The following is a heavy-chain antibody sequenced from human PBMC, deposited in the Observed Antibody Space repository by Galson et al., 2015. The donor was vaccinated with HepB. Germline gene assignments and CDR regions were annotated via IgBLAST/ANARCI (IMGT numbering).Heavy chain of an antibody. CDR3: AKVFPEKTDGWYRQALYYFDS. Sequence: SLRLSCAASGFTFSYYAMAWVRQAPGKGLEWISAITPSGDNTYTADSMKGRFFISRDNSQTTLFLQMNIRRADDTAIYFCAKVFPEKTDGWYRQALYYFDSWGQGTRVTVSS. V-gene: IGHV3-23*01. CDR1: GFTFSYYA. CDR2: ITPSGDNT. D-gene: IGHD6-19*01. J-gene: IGHJ4*02.